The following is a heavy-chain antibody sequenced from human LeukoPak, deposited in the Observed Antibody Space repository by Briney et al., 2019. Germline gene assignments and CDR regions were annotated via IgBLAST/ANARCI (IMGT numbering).Heavy chain of an antibody. D-gene: IGHD6-6*01. V-gene: IGHV3-23*01. J-gene: IGHJ4*02. CDR3: AKESSSSLFDY. Sequence: QTGGSLRLSCVASGFILRNYAMSWVRQAPGEGLEWGSGISDNGGGTYYADSLKGRFTISRDKSKNTLYLQMNSLRAEDTAVYYCAKESSSSLFDYWGQGTLVTVSS. CDR2: ISDNGGGT. CDR1: GFILRNYA.